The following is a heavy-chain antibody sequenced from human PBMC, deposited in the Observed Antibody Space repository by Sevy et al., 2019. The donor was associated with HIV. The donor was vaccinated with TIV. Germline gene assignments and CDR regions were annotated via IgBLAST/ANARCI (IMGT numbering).Heavy chain of an antibody. D-gene: IGHD3-3*01. CDR3: ARRGGYYDFWSGYWNDAFDI. Sequence: GGSLRLSCEASGFTFSSHWMHWVRQGPGKGLVWVSRINSDGSTISYADSVKGRFTISRDNAKNTLYLQMNSLRAEDTAVYYYARRGGYYDFWSGYWNDAFDIWGQGTMVTVSS. CDR2: INSDGSTI. J-gene: IGHJ3*02. V-gene: IGHV3-74*01. CDR1: GFTFSSHW.